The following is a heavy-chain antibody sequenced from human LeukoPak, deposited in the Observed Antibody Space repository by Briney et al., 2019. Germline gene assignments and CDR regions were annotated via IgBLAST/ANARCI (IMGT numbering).Heavy chain of an antibody. CDR1: GFTFHNAW. Sequence: GGSLRLSCAASGFTFHNAWMTWVRQAPGKGLEWVGRMKSNRDGGTSDYAAPVKGRFTISRDDSKNTLYLHMNSLRAEDTAVYYCARARPGIAAAGDYWGQGTLVTVSS. J-gene: IGHJ4*02. CDR3: ARARPGIAAAGDY. V-gene: IGHV3-15*01. D-gene: IGHD6-13*01. CDR2: MKSNRDGGTS.